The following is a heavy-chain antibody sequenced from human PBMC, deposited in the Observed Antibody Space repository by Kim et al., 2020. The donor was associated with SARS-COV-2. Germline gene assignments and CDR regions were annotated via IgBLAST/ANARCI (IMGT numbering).Heavy chain of an antibody. CDR2: IYHSGST. V-gene: IGHV4-4*02. CDR3: AREGYDILTGTPRHGDWFDP. CDR1: GGSISSSNW. Sequence: SETLSLTCAVSGGSISSSNWWSWVRQPPGKGLEWIGEIYHSGSTNYNPSLKSRVTISVDKSKNQFSLKLSSVTAADTAVYYCAREGYDILTGTPRHGDWFDPWGQGTLVTVSS. J-gene: IGHJ5*02. D-gene: IGHD3-9*01.